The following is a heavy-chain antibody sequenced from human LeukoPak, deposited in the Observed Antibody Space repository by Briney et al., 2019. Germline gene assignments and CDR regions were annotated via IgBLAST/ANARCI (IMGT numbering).Heavy chain of an antibody. CDR1: GFTFSDYA. V-gene: IGHV3-64*02. D-gene: IGHD1-26*01. Sequence: GGSLRLSCAASGFTFSDYAMHWVRQAPGKGLEYVSVISSNGGSTYYADSVKGRFTISRDNSKNTLYLQMGSLRAEDMAVYYCAKDRGLVGATPSNFDYWGQGTLVTVSS. CDR3: AKDRGLVGATPSNFDY. CDR2: ISSNGGST. J-gene: IGHJ4*02.